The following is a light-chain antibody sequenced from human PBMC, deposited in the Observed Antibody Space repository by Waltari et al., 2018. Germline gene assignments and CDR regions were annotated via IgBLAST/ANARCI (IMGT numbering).Light chain of an antibody. Sequence: DIQVIQSPSSLSASVGDRVTITCRASQSISDYVNWFQVKPGRAPNLLIYAATGLQSGVPSRFNGSGSGAHFTLTISRLRPEDSASYFCQQNYRTPPTFGQGTKVEI. CDR3: QQNYRTPPT. CDR2: AAT. J-gene: IGKJ1*01. CDR1: QSISDY. V-gene: IGKV1-39*01.